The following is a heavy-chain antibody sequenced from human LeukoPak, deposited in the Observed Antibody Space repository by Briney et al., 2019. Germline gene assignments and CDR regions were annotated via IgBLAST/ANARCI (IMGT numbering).Heavy chain of an antibody. V-gene: IGHV3-23*01. CDR3: AKHNITWTHFDY. D-gene: IGHD1-1*01. Sequence: QSGGSLRLSCAASGFTFCSFAMSWVPQAPGKGLEWVSDISNSNNSTYYPASGKGRFTISRDNTKNTLYLQMNSPRAKETAVYYCAKHNITWTHFDYWGQGTLVTVSS. CDR2: ISNSNNST. CDR1: GFTFCSFA. J-gene: IGHJ4*02.